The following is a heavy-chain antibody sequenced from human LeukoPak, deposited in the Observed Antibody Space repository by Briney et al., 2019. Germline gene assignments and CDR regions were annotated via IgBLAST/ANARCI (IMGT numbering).Heavy chain of an antibody. V-gene: IGHV4-4*02. CDR2: IYHSGST. Sequence: SETLSLTCAVSGGSISSSNWWSWVRQPPGKGLEWIGEIYHSGSTNYNPSLKSRVTISVDTSKNQFSLNLASVTAADTAVYYCARGGISQIEMTTIDHAFDYWGQGTLVTVSS. CDR1: GGSISSSNW. CDR3: ARGGISQIEMTTIDHAFDY. J-gene: IGHJ4*02. D-gene: IGHD5-24*01.